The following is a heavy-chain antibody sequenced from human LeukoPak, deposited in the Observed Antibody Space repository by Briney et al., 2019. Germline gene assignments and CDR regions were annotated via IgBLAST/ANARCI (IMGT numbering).Heavy chain of an antibody. Sequence: SETLSLTCAAYGGSFSGCYWSWIRQPPGKGLEWIGEINHSGSTNYNPSLKSRATISVDTSKSQVSLKLNSVTAADTAVYYCARGKAAPSSGWYGMIDYWGQGTLVTVSS. V-gene: IGHV4-34*01. D-gene: IGHD6-19*01. CDR1: GGSFSGCY. J-gene: IGHJ4*02. CDR3: ARGKAAPSSGWYGMIDY. CDR2: INHSGST.